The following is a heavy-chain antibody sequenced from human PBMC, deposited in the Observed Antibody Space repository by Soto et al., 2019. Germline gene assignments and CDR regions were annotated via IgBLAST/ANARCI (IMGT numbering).Heavy chain of an antibody. D-gene: IGHD2-2*01. CDR1: GVSISSYY. J-gene: IGHJ4*02. V-gene: IGHV4-59*01. CDR3: ARSSIVVVPAATFTFDY. CDR2: IYYSGST. Sequence: PSETLSLTCTVSGVSISSYYWSWIRQPPGKGLEWIGYIYYSGSTNYNPSLKSRVTISVDTSKNQFSLKLSSVTAADTAVYYCARSSIVVVPAATFTFDYWGQGTLVTVSS.